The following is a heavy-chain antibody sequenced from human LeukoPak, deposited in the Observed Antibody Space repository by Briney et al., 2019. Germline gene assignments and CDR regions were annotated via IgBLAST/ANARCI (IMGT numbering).Heavy chain of an antibody. CDR2: INHSGSTS. V-gene: IGHV4-34*01. CDR3: ARKSGYARDY. CDR1: GESFSGYF. D-gene: IGHD5-12*01. Sequence: SEALSLTCAVYGESFSGYFWNWIRQPPGKGLEWIGEINHSGSTSNHNPSLKSRVTMSVDTSKNQFSLKLSSVTAADTAVYYCARKSGYARDYWGQGNLVTVSS. J-gene: IGHJ4*02.